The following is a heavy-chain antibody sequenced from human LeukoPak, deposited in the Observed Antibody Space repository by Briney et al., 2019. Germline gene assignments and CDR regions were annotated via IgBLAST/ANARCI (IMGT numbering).Heavy chain of an antibody. J-gene: IGHJ4*02. D-gene: IGHD6-13*01. CDR3: ARHVRSSSWFLDY. CDR2: IYYSGST. CDR1: GGSISSSSYY. V-gene: IGHV4-39*01. Sequence: KPSETLSLTCTVSGGSISSSSYYWGWIRQPPGKGLEWIGSIYYSGSTNYNPSLKSRVTISVDTSKNQFSLKLSSVTAADTAVYYCARHVRSSSWFLDYWGQGTLVTVSS.